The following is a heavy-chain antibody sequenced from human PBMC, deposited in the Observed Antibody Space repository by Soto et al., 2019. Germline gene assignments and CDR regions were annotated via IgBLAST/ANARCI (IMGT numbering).Heavy chain of an antibody. CDR2: ISGSGNTI. V-gene: IGHV3-11*01. CDR1: GFTFSDYY. D-gene: IGHD2-15*01. Sequence: GGSLRLSCAASGFTFSDYYMSWIRQAPGKGLEWVSYISGSGNTIYHADSVKGRFPISRDNAKNSLYLQMNSLRVEDTAVYYCARYSRGDSPHWGQGTLVTVSS. CDR3: ARYSRGDSPH. J-gene: IGHJ4*02.